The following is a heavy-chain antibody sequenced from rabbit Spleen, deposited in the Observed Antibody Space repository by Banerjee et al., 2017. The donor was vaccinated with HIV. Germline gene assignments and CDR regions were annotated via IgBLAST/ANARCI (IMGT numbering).Heavy chain of an antibody. D-gene: IGHD1-1*01. Sequence: QEELVESGGGLVQPGGSLKLSCTASGFSFGDRDVMCWVRQAPGKGLEWIACINAATGKPVYATWAKGRFTISRTSSTTVTLRMTSLTAADRAAYFCARDLVGVIGWNFGWWGPGTLVTVS. J-gene: IGHJ4*01. V-gene: IGHV1S45*01. CDR1: GFSFGDRDV. CDR3: ARDLVGVIGWNFGW. CDR2: INAATGKP.